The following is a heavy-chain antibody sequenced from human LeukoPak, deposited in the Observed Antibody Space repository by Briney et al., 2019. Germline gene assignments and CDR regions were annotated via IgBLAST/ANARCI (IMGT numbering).Heavy chain of an antibody. Sequence: GGSLRLSCAASGFTFNTYWMSWVRQAQGKGLEWVANIKQDGSEKYYVDSVKGRFTISRDNAKNSLYLQMNSLRAEDTALYYCASRAHFWSGPGGWGQGTLVTVSS. CDR2: IKQDGSEK. J-gene: IGHJ4*02. CDR3: ASRAHFWSGPGG. D-gene: IGHD3-3*02. V-gene: IGHV3-7*01. CDR1: GFTFNTYW.